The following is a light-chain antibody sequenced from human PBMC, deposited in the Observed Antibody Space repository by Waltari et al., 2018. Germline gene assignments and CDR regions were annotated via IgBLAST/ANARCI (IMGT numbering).Light chain of an antibody. CDR3: HKRSKWPSIT. J-gene: IGKJ5*01. CDR1: HIINEY. CDR2: NAS. V-gene: IGKV3-11*01. Sequence: EIVLPHSPGTLSLSPGERATLSCRASHIINEYLAWYQQDPAQAPRLLIYNASKRATGIPARFSGSGSGTYFTTTISSLEPEDAAVYYCHKRSKWPSITFGQGTRLEIK.